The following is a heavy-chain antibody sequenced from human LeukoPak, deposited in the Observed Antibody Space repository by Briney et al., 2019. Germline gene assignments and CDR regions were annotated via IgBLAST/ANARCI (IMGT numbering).Heavy chain of an antibody. V-gene: IGHV1-18*01. CDR1: GYLFNTYG. Sequence: ASVKVSCKASGYLFNTYGMNWVRQAPGQGLEWMGWIGTYNGSANYAQKLQGRVTMTTDTSTSTAYMELRSLRSDDTAVYYCARDREVWLRPRRRYYFHYWGQGTLVTVSS. CDR3: ARDREVWLRPRRRYYFHY. D-gene: IGHD5-12*01. J-gene: IGHJ4*02. CDR2: IGTYNGSA.